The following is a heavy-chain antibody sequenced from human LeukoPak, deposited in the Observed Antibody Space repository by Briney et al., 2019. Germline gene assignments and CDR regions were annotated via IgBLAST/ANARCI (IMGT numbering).Heavy chain of an antibody. CDR1: GFTFSSYG. D-gene: IGHD2-2*01. Sequence: GGSLRLSCAASGFTFSSYGMHWVRQAPGKGLEWVAFIRYEGSNKYYTDSVKGRFTISRDNSKNTLYLQMNSLRAEDTAVYYCARRGSSTSPWLAYYYYMDVWGKGTTVTVSS. CDR3: ARRGSSTSPWLAYYYYMDV. CDR2: IRYEGSNK. J-gene: IGHJ6*03. V-gene: IGHV3-30*02.